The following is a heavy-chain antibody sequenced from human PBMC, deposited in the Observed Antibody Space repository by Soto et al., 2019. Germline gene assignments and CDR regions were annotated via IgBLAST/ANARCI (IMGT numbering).Heavy chain of an antibody. CDR2: IYHSGST. V-gene: IGHV4-4*02. CDR3: AREHHRLAEAGSWVWLDP. CDR1: GGSISSSNW. D-gene: IGHD6-19*01. J-gene: IGHJ5*02. Sequence: SETLSLTCAVSGGSISSSNWWSWVRQPPGKGLEWIGEIYHSGSTNYNPSLKSRVTISVDKSKNQFSLKLSSVTAADTAVYYCAREHHRLAEAGSWVWLDPWGQGTLVTVSS.